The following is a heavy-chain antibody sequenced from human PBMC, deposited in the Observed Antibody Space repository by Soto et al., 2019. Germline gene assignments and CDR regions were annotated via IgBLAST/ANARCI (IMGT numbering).Heavy chain of an antibody. CDR1: GVSISSGDYY. D-gene: IGHD3-22*01. J-gene: IGHJ4*02. CDR3: ARGHYYDSSGYYFYTSYYFDY. CDR2: IYYSGST. Sequence: SETVSLTCTVSGVSISSGDYYWSWIRQPPGKGLEWIGYIYYSGSTCYNPSLKSRATISVDTSKNQFSLKLSSVTAADTAVYYCARGHYYDSSGYYFYTSYYFDYWGQGTLVTVSS. V-gene: IGHV4-30-4*01.